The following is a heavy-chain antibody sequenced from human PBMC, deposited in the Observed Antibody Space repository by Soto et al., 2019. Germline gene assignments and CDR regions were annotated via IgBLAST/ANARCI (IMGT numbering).Heavy chain of an antibody. V-gene: IGHV3-15*01. Sequence: PVGSLRLSCAASGFTFSNAWMSWVSQAPGKGLEWVGRIKSKTDGGTTDYAAPVKGRFTISRDDSKNTLYLQMNSLKTEDTAVYYCTTEADNWNHYFDYWGQGTLVTVSS. CDR3: TTEADNWNHYFDY. CDR1: GFTFSNAW. J-gene: IGHJ4*02. CDR2: IKSKTDGGTT. D-gene: IGHD1-20*01.